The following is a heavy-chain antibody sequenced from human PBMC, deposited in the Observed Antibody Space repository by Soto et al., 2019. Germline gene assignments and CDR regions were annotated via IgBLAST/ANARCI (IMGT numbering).Heavy chain of an antibody. CDR1: GGSISSSNW. CDR2: ISHRGST. Sequence: QVQLQESGPGLVKPSGTLSLTCAVSGGSISSSNWWSWVRQPPGKGLEWIGEISHRGSTNYNPSLNSGVTISVEKSKSQFSLKLSSVTAADTAVYYCARFLTETNVRQYNWFDPWGQGTLVTVSS. D-gene: IGHD1-7*01. J-gene: IGHJ5*02. V-gene: IGHV4-4*02. CDR3: ARFLTETNVRQYNWFDP.